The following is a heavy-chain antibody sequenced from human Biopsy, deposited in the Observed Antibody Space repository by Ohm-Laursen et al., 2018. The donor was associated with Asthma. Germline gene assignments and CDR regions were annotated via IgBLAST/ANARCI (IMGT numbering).Heavy chain of an antibody. V-gene: IGHV3-30*18. Sequence: RSLRLSCAASGITFNSSGMHWVRQAPGKGLEWVAFISMDGNVKNYADSVKGRFTISRDNSKTTVYLQMDSLRVEDTAVYFGAKDKGRNSIDYWGQGTLATVSS. CDR1: GITFNSSG. CDR3: AKDKGRNSIDY. J-gene: IGHJ4*02. CDR2: ISMDGNVK. D-gene: IGHD5-18*01.